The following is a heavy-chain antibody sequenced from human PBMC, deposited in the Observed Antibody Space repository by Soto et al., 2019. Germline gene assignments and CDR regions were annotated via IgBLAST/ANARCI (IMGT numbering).Heavy chain of an antibody. J-gene: IGHJ5*02. D-gene: IGHD6-13*01. CDR3: AREGSSSWYSQRDNWFDP. Sequence: PGGSLRLSCAASGFTFSSYSMNWVRQAPGKGLEWVSYISSSSSTIYYADSVKGRFTISRDNAKNSLYLQMNSLRDEDTAVYYCAREGSSSWYSQRDNWFDPWGQGTLVTVSS. CDR2: ISSSSSTI. CDR1: GFTFSSYS. V-gene: IGHV3-48*02.